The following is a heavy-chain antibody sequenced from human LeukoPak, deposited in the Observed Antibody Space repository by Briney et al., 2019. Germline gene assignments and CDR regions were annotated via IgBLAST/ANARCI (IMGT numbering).Heavy chain of an antibody. CDR2: ISWDGGST. V-gene: IGHV3-43D*03. J-gene: IGHJ4*02. D-gene: IGHD1-26*01. CDR3: AKDSRYSGSYVDY. CDR1: GFTFDDYA. Sequence: GGSLRLSCAASGFTFDDYAMHWVRQAPGKGLEWVSLISWDGGSTYYADSVKGRFTISRDNSKNSLYLQMNSLRAEDTALHYCAKDSRYSGSYVDYWGQGTLVTVSS.